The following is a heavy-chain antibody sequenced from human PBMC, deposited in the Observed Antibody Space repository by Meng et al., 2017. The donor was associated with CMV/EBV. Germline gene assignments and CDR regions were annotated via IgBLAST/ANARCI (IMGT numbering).Heavy chain of an antibody. V-gene: IGHV1-2*06. CDR1: GYSFIGHY. CDR2: INPNSAGT. D-gene: IGHD2-2*03. CDR3: TRSWIDSFTPDFDY. Sequence: QVQLVQSGSEVKKPGASVKVSCKASGYSFIGHYIHWVRQAPGQGLEWMGRINPNSAGTNYVEKFQGRVTMTRDTSNNIVYMELTRLTSDDTAVYYCTRSWIDSFTPDFDYWGQGTLVTVSS. J-gene: IGHJ4*02.